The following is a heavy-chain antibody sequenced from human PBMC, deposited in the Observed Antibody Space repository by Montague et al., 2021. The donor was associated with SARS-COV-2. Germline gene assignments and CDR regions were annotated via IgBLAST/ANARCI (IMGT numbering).Heavy chain of an antibody. J-gene: IGHJ4*02. Sequence: SETLSLTCTVSGGSISSTSYYWGWVRQPPGKGLEWIGCIYHSGSAYYNPSLKSRVTISIDTSKNQFSLKLSSVTAADTAVYYCARVPDSGTYSWGDYWGQGTLVTVSS. D-gene: IGHD1-26*01. CDR2: IYHSGSA. CDR3: ARVPDSGTYSWGDY. CDR1: GGSISSTSYY. V-gene: IGHV4-39*07.